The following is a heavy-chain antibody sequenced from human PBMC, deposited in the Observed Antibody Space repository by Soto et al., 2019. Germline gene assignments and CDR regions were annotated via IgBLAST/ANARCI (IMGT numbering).Heavy chain of an antibody. V-gene: IGHV3-23*01. CDR1: GFTFSSYA. J-gene: IGHJ4*02. D-gene: IGHD3-10*01. Sequence: GGSLRLSCAASGFTFSSYAMSWVRQAPGKGLEWVSAISGSGGSTYYADSVKGRFTISRDNSKNTLYLQMNSLRAEDTAVYYCAKVSLYYYGSGSYYNDESLSCYFDYWGQGTLVTVSS. CDR2: ISGSGGST. CDR3: AKVSLYYYGSGSYYNDESLSCYFDY.